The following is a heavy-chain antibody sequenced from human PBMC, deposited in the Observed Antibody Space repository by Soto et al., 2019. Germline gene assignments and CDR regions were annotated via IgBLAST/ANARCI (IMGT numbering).Heavy chain of an antibody. V-gene: IGHV4-30-4*01. D-gene: IGHD2-15*01. Sequence: ASETLSLTCTVSGGSISSGGHYWSWIRQPPGKGLEWIGYIYYSGSTYYNPSLKSRVTISVDTSKNQFSLKLSSVTAADTAVYYCASAADGRGGSCFSFLAYLGQGTLDTVFS. CDR2: IYYSGST. J-gene: IGHJ4*02. CDR1: GGSISSGGHY. CDR3: ASAADGRGGSCFSFLAY.